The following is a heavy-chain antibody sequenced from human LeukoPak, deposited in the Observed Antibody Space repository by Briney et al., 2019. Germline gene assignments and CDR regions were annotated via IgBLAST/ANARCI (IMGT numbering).Heavy chain of an antibody. V-gene: IGHV4-4*07. D-gene: IGHD3-3*01. J-gene: IGHJ6*02. Sequence: SETLSLTCTVSGGSISSYYWSWIRQPAGKGLEWIGRIYTSGSTNYNPSLKSRVTISVDTSKNQFSLKLSSVTAADTAVYYCARDSRTYYDFWSGSGHYYYYGMDVWGQGTTVTVSS. CDR2: IYTSGST. CDR1: GGSISSYY. CDR3: ARDSRTYYDFWSGSGHYYYYGMDV.